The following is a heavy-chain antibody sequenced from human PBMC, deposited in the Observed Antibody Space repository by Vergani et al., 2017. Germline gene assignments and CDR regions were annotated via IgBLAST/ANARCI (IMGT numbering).Heavy chain of an antibody. J-gene: IGHJ4*02. CDR2: IYTSGST. Sequence: QVQLQESGPGLVKPSQTLSLTCTVSGGSISSGSYYWSWIRQPAGKGLEWIGRIYTSGSTNYNPSLKGRVTISVDTSKNQFSLKLSSVTAADAAVYYCARDRGRIAAAGSYYFDYWGQGTLVTVSS. V-gene: IGHV4-61*02. CDR1: GGSISSGSYY. D-gene: IGHD6-13*01. CDR3: ARDRGRIAAAGSYYFDY.